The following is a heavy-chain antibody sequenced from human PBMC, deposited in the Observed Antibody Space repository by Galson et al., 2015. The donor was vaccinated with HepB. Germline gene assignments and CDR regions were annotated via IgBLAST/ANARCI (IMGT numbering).Heavy chain of an antibody. D-gene: IGHD4-17*01. V-gene: IGHV3-11*06. CDR3: ARDRRLAYGYAFDI. CDR1: AFTFSDYF. Sequence: SLRLSCAASAFTFSDYFMSWIRQAPGKGPEWVSYISSTSSYIDYADSVRGRFTISRDNAKSSVYLQMNSLRAEDTAVYYCARDRRLAYGYAFDIWGQGTMVTVSS. CDR2: ISSTSSYI. J-gene: IGHJ3*02.